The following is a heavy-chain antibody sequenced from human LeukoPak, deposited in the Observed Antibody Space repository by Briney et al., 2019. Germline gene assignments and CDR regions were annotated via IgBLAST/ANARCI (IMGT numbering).Heavy chain of an antibody. D-gene: IGHD6-13*01. CDR3: ARVGYSSSWYAGDTGKFDY. CDR2: ISAYNGNT. Sequence: ASVKVSCKASGYTFTSYGISWVRQAPGQGLEWMGWISAYNGNTNYAQKLQGRVTMTTDTSTGTAYMELRSLRSDDTAVYYCARVGYSSSWYAGDTGKFDYWGQGTLVTVSS. CDR1: GYTFTSYG. J-gene: IGHJ4*02. V-gene: IGHV1-18*01.